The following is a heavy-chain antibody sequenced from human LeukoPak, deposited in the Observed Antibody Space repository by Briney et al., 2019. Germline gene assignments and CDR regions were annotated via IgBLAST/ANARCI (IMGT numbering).Heavy chain of an antibody. J-gene: IGHJ3*02. CDR3: ARRDMTTVTAYAFDI. CDR2: IYYSGST. D-gene: IGHD4-11*01. Sequence: SETLSLTCTVSGGSISSSSYYWGWTRQPPGKGLEWIGSIYYSGSTYYNPSLKSQVTISVDTSKNQFSLKLSSVTAADTAVYYCARRDMTTVTAYAFDIWGQGTMVTVSS. CDR1: GGSISSSSYY. V-gene: IGHV4-39*01.